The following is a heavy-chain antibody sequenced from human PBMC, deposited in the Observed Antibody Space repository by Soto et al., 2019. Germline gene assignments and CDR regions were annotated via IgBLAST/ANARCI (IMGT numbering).Heavy chain of an antibody. V-gene: IGHV4-4*02. CDR3: ARVYRPLRSLYTIKWFDP. J-gene: IGHJ5*02. D-gene: IGHD3-10*01. CDR2: IYHSGST. CDR1: SGSISSSNW. Sequence: QVQLQESGPGLVKPSGTLSLTCAVSSGSISSSNWWSWVRQPPGKGLEWIGEIYHSGSTNYNPSLKSRVTISVDKSKNQFSLKLSSVTAADTAVYYCARVYRPLRSLYTIKWFDPWGQGTLVTVSS.